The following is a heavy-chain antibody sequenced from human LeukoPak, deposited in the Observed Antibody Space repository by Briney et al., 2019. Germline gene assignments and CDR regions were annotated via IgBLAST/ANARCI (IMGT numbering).Heavy chain of an antibody. CDR1: GFIFSNAW. V-gene: IGHV3-15*01. CDR2: IKSKTEGWTT. J-gene: IGHJ4*02. D-gene: IGHD5-12*01. Sequence: GESLRLSCAASGFIFSNAWMNWVRQAPGKGLEWVGRIKSKTEGWTTDYAAPVKGRFTISRDDSQNTVDLQISSLTAEDTAMYFCTTTYIVASTRKFGDYWGQGTLVVVSS. CDR3: TTTYIVASTRKFGDY.